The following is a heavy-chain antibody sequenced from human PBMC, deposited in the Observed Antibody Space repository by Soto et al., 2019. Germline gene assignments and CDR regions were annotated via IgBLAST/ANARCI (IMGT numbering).Heavy chain of an antibody. Sequence: QVQLQQWGAGLLKPSETLSLTCAVYGGSFSGYYWSWIRQPPGKGLEWIGEINHSGSTNYNPSLKRRVTISVDTSKNQFSLKLSSVTAADTAVYYCARGLGYCSSTSCYWDYGMDVWGQGTTVTVSS. V-gene: IGHV4-34*01. J-gene: IGHJ6*02. CDR1: GGSFSGYY. D-gene: IGHD2-2*03. CDR3: ARGLGYCSSTSCYWDYGMDV. CDR2: INHSGST.